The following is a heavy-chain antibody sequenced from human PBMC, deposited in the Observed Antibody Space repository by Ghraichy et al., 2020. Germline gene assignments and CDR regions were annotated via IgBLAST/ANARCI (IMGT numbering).Heavy chain of an antibody. D-gene: IGHD3-9*01. Sequence: GGSLRLSCAASGFTFSSYAMHWVRQAPGKGLEWVAVISYDGSNKYYADSVKGRFTISRDNSKNTLYLQMNSLRAEDTAVYYCARDGGPRYFDWLYGGDYWGQATLVTVSS. CDR1: GFTFSSYA. J-gene: IGHJ4*02. V-gene: IGHV3-30-3*01. CDR2: ISYDGSNK. CDR3: ARDGGPRYFDWLYGGDY.